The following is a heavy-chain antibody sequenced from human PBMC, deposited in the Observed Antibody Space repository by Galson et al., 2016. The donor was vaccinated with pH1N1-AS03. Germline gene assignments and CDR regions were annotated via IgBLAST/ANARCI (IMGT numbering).Heavy chain of an antibody. V-gene: IGHV1-18*01. CDR3: ASDVGESGWLDP. CDR2: ITPYNDNT. CDR1: GYTFRTYG. J-gene: IGHJ5*02. Sequence: SVKVSCKASGYTFRTYGISWVRQAPGQGLEWMAWITPYNDNTNYGPKFEDRITFTTDTATTTVYMELRQLTADDTALYYCASDVGESGWLDPWGQGTCVTVSS.